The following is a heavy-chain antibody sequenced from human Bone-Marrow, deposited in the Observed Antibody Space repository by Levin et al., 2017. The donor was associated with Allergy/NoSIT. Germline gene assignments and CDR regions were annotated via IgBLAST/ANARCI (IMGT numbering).Heavy chain of an antibody. CDR2: VSGSGDT. CDR1: GGSISTYF. J-gene: IGHJ4*02. V-gene: IGHV4-4*07. CDR3: ARWYCSGGACYPDDY. Sequence: SETLSLTCSVSGGSISTYFWSWIRQTAEKGLEWIGRVSGSGDTNYNPSLKSRVSMSVDTSKNQISLKVTSVTAADTAMYYCARWYCSGGACYPDDYWGRGTLVTVSS. D-gene: IGHD2-15*01.